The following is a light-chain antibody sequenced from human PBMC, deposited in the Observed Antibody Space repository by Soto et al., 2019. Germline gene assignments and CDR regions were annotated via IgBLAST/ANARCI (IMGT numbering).Light chain of an antibody. CDR1: SSNIGAGYD. CDR3: QSYDSSLSGRNFG. Sequence: QSVLTQPPSVSGAPGQRVTISCTGSSSNIGAGYDVHWYQQLPGTAPKLLIYGTSNRPSGVPDRFSGSKSGTSASLAITGLQAEDEADYYCQSYDSSLSGRNFGFGTGTKVTVL. J-gene: IGLJ1*01. CDR2: GTS. V-gene: IGLV1-40*01.